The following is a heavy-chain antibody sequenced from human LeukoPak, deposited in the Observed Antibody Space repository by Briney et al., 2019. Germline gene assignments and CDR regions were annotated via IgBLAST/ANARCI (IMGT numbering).Heavy chain of an antibody. D-gene: IGHD3-10*01. V-gene: IGHV3-49*03. Sequence: GGSLRLSRTASGFTFGDYAMSWLRQAPGKGLEWVGFIRSKAYGGTTEYAASVKGRFTISRDDSKSIAYQQMNSLKTEDTAVYYCTRVIDGYYYGSGSSTRYFDYWGQGTLVTVSS. J-gene: IGHJ4*02. CDR2: IRSKAYGGTT. CDR1: GFTFGDYA. CDR3: TRVIDGYYYGSGSSTRYFDY.